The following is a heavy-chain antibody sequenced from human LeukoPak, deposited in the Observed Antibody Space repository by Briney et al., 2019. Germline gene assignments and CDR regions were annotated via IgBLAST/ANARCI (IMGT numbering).Heavy chain of an antibody. CDR3: ARHMTTDMLDAFDI. V-gene: IGHV4-38-2*01. CDR2: IFHSGST. Sequence: PSETLFLTCDVPGYSISSGYYWAWIRQFPGKGLEWFGSIFHSGSTYDNPSLKSRVTTSVDASKNYFSLSLSSVTAADTAVYHCARHMTTDMLDAFDIWGQGTMVIISS. J-gene: IGHJ3*02. D-gene: IGHD3-10*02. CDR1: GYSISSGYY.